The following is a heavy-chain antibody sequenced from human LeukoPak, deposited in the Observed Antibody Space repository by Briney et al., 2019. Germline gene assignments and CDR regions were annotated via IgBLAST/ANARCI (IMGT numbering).Heavy chain of an antibody. CDR3: ARDPGGYFFDY. CDR1: GFTFSSYT. V-gene: IGHV3-23*01. D-gene: IGHD3-10*01. CDR2: ISGSGGST. J-gene: IGHJ4*02. Sequence: QTGGSLRLSCAASGFTFSSYTMSWVRQAPGKGLEWVSAISGSGGSTYYADSVKGRFTISRDNSKNTLYLQMNSLRAEDTAVYYCARDPGGYFFDYWGQGTLVTVSS.